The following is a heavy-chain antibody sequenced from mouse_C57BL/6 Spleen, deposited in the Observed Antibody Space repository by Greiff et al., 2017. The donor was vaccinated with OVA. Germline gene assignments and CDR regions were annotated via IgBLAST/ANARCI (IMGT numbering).Heavy chain of an antibody. CDR2: IHPNSGSP. V-gene: IGHV1-64*01. Sequence: QVQLKQPGAELVKPGASVKLSCKASGYTFTSYWMHWVKQRPGQGLEWIGMIHPNSGSPNYNEKFKSKATLTVDQSSSTAYMQLSSLTSEDSAVYYCAEGGYYSNYDLAYWGQGTLVTVSA. CDR3: AEGGYYSNYDLAY. CDR1: GYTFTSYW. J-gene: IGHJ3*01. D-gene: IGHD2-5*01.